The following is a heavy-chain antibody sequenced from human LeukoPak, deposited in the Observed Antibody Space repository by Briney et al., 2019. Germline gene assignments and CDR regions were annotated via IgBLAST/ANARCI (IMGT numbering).Heavy chain of an antibody. Sequence: PSETLSLTCTVSGGSISSYYWSWIRQPAGKGLEWIGRIYTSGSTNYNPSLKSRVTMSVDTSKNQFSLKLSSVTAADTAVYYCARDYFYSNYDWSDPWGQGTLVTVSS. CDR2: IYTSGST. J-gene: IGHJ5*02. CDR1: GGSISSYY. D-gene: IGHD4-11*01. CDR3: ARDYFYSNYDWSDP. V-gene: IGHV4-4*07.